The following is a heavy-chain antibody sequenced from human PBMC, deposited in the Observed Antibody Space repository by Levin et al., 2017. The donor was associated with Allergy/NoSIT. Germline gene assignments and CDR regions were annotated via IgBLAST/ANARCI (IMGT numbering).Heavy chain of an antibody. Sequence: GESLKISCAASGFTFSNYNMNWVRQAPGKGLEWISYIKSSGDIVYYADSVKGRFTISRDNPKNSLYLQMNGLRDEDTAVYYCVREGGSGSYSNYWGQGTLVTVSS. V-gene: IGHV3-48*02. CDR3: VREGGSGSYSNY. J-gene: IGHJ4*02. CDR2: IKSSGDIV. CDR1: GFTFSNYN. D-gene: IGHD1-26*01.